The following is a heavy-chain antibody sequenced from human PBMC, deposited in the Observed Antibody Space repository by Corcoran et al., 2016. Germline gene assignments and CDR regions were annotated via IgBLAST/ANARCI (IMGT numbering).Heavy chain of an antibody. CDR2: IYYSGST. CDR1: GGSISSSSYY. D-gene: IGHD3-3*01. Sequence: QLQLQESGPGLVKPSETLSLTCTVSGGSISSSSYYWGWIRQPPGKGLEWIGSIYYSGSTYYNPSLKSRVTISVDTSKNQFSLKLSSVTAAVTAVYYCARDTGLDYDFWSGPYWDWGQGTLVTVSS. CDR3: ARDTGLDYDFWSGPYWD. J-gene: IGHJ4*02. V-gene: IGHV4-39*07.